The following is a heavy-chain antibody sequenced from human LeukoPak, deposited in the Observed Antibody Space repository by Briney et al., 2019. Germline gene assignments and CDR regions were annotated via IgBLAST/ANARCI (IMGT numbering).Heavy chain of an antibody. CDR3: ASLHHLPRGGVPVTIS. Sequence: PGGSLRLSCAASGFTFRTYSMNWVRQAPGKGLEWVSYISSSSSTIHYADSVRGRFTISRDNDGNSLYLQMNSLRDEDTALYYCASLHHLPRGGVPVTISWGQGTPVTVSS. J-gene: IGHJ5*02. CDR2: ISSSSSTI. D-gene: IGHD6-19*01. CDR1: GFTFRTYS. V-gene: IGHV3-48*02.